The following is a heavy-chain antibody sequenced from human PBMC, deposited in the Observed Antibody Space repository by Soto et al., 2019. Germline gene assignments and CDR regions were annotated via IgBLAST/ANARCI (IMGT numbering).Heavy chain of an antibody. CDR1: GYTFTSYG. CDR3: ARFEPYSSGPPTGGDV. D-gene: IGHD6-19*01. Sequence: RASVKVSCKASGYTFTSYGISWVRQAPGQGLEWMGWISAYNGNTNYAQKLQGRVTMTTDTSTSTAYMELRSLRSDDTAVYYCARFEPYSSGPPTGGDVWGQGTTVTVSS. J-gene: IGHJ6*02. CDR2: ISAYNGNT. V-gene: IGHV1-18*01.